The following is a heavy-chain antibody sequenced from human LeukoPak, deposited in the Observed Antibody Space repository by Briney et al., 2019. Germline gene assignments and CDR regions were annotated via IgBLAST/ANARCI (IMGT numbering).Heavy chain of an antibody. Sequence: ASVKVSCKASGYTFTGYYMHLVRQAPGRGLEWMGRINPNSGGTNYAQKFQGRVTMTRDTSISTAYMELSRLRSDDTAVYYCARAPPYYYGSGTDYWGQRTLVTVSS. D-gene: IGHD3-10*01. J-gene: IGHJ4*02. CDR1: GYTFTGYY. V-gene: IGHV1-2*06. CDR3: ARAPPYYYGSGTDY. CDR2: INPNSGGT.